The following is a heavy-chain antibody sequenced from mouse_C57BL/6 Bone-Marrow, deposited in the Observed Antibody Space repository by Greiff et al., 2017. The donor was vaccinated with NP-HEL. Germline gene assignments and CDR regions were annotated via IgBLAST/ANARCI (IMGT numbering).Heavy chain of an antibody. J-gene: IGHJ2*01. CDR2: ISNGGGST. CDR1: GFTFSDYY. Sequence: VQLKESGGGLVQPGGSLKLSCAASGFTFSDYYMYWVRQTPEKRLEWVAYISNGGGSTYYPDTVKGRFTISRDNAKNTLYLQMSRLKSEDTAMYYCARRKGTYWYFDYWGQGTTLTVSS. CDR3: ARRKGTYWYFDY. V-gene: IGHV5-12*01. D-gene: IGHD2-10*01.